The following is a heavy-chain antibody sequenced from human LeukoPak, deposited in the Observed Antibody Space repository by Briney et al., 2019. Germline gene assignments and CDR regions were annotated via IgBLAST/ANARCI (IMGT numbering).Heavy chain of an antibody. Sequence: GGSLRLSCAASGFTFSSYGMHWVRQAPGKGLEWVAFIRYDGSNKYYADSVKGRFTISRDNPKNTLYLQMNSLRAEDTAVYYCAKDHVRYFDWLTPHYMDVWGKGTTVTVSS. V-gene: IGHV3-30*02. D-gene: IGHD3-9*01. J-gene: IGHJ6*03. CDR3: AKDHVRYFDWLTPHYMDV. CDR2: IRYDGSNK. CDR1: GFTFSSYG.